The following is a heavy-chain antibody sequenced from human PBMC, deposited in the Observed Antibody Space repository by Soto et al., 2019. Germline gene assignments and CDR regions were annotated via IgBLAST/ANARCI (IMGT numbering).Heavy chain of an antibody. D-gene: IGHD2-2*01. CDR3: ARHHCSSTTCHASDY. V-gene: IGHV1-69*02. CDR1: GGTFSSDA. CDR2: IIPILDIA. Sequence: QVQLVQSGAEVKKPGSSVKVSCKASGGTFSSDAISWVRQAPGQGLEWMGRIIPILDIANYAQKFQGRVTITADKSTSTALMELSSLRNEDTAVYYCARHHCSSTTCHASDYWGQGTLVTVSS. J-gene: IGHJ4*02.